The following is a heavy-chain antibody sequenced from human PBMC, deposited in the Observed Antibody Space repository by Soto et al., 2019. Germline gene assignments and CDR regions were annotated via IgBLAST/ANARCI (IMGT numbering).Heavy chain of an antibody. V-gene: IGHV1-69*01. J-gene: IGHJ4*02. CDR1: GGTFSSYA. D-gene: IGHD3-16*02. Sequence: QVQLVQSGAEVKKPGSSVKVSCKASGGTFSSYAISWVRQAPGQGLEWMGGIIPIFGTANYAQKFQGRVTITADEYTSTAYMELSSLRSEDTAVYYCAMNDYAYVWGSYQPTDYWGQGTLVTVSS. CDR3: AMNDYAYVWGSYQPTDY. CDR2: IIPIFGTA.